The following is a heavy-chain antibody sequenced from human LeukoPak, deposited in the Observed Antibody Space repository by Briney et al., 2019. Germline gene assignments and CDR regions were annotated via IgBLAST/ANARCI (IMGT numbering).Heavy chain of an antibody. Sequence: KPGGSLRLSCAASGFTFSDYYMSWIRQAPGKGLEWVSYISSSSSTIYYADSVKGRFTISRDNAKNSLYLQMNSLRAEGTAVYYCARGTASITVTTLVWYFDLWGRGTLVTVSS. CDR1: GFTFSDYY. D-gene: IGHD4-17*01. J-gene: IGHJ2*01. V-gene: IGHV3-11*04. CDR3: ARGTASITVTTLVWYFDL. CDR2: ISSSSSTI.